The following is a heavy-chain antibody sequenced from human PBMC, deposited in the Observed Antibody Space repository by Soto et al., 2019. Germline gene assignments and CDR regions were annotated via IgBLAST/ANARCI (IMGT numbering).Heavy chain of an antibody. CDR1: RFTFSSYV. Sequence: LRVSCAASRFTFSSYVMSWVRQAPGKGLEWVSGISGRGASAYYADSVKGRFTISTDNSKNTLYLQMTSLRAEDTAVYYCVGATNYWGQGTLVTVSS. V-gene: IGHV3-23*01. CDR3: VGATNY. D-gene: IGHD1-26*01. J-gene: IGHJ4*02. CDR2: ISGRGASA.